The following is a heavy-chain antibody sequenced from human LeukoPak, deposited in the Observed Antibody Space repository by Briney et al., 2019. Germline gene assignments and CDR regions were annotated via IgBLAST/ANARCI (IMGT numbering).Heavy chain of an antibody. V-gene: IGHV4-39*01. J-gene: IGHJ5*02. D-gene: IGHD6-6*01. CDR2: IYYSGST. CDR3: ARHQARGIAARPGWFDP. CDR1: GGSISSSSYY. Sequence: SETLSLTCTVSGGSISSSSYYWGWIRQPPGKGLEWIGRIYYSGSTYYNPSLKRRVPISVDTSKNQFSLKLSSVTAADTAVYYCARHQARGIAARPGWFDPWGQGTLVTVSS.